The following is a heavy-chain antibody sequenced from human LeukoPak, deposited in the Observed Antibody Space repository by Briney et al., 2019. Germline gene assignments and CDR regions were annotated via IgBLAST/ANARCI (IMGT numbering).Heavy chain of an antibody. CDR3: ARPVPSRLGWFDP. D-gene: IGHD1-1*01. CDR1: GGSFSGYY. Sequence: KPSETLSLTCAVYGGSFSGYYWSWIRQPPGKGLEWIGEINHSGSTNYNPSLKSRVSISVHTSKNQFSLKLRSVTAADTAVYYCARPVPSRLGWFDPWGQGTLVTVSS. J-gene: IGHJ5*02. V-gene: IGHV4-34*01. CDR2: INHSGST.